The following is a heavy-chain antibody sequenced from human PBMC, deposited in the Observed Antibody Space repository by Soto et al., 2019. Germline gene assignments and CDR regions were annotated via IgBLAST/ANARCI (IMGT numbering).Heavy chain of an antibody. CDR2: ISGSGGGT. V-gene: IGHV3-23*01. D-gene: IGHD6-19*01. J-gene: IGHJ6*02. CDR3: AKYGYSSGYNYYYYGMDV. CDR1: GFTFSSYA. Sequence: PGESLRLSCAASGFTFSSYAMSWVRQAPGMGLEWVSAISGSGGGTYYADSVKGRFTISRDNSKNTLYLQMNSLRAEDTAVYYCAKYGYSSGYNYYYYGMDVWGQGTTVTVSS.